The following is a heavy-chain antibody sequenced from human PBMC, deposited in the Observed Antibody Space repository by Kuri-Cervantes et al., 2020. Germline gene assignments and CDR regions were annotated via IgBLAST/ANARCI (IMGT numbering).Heavy chain of an antibody. CDR2: MNPNSGNT. CDR3: ATDGGPYGSGSYPRV. J-gene: IGHJ3*01. D-gene: IGHD3-10*01. CDR1: GYTFTSYD. V-gene: IGHV1-8*01. Sequence: ASVKVSCKASGYTFTSYDINWVRQATGQGLEWMGWMNPNSGNTGYAQKFQGRATMTRNTSISTAYMELSSLRSEDTAVYYCATDGGPYGSGSYPRVWGQGTMVTVSS.